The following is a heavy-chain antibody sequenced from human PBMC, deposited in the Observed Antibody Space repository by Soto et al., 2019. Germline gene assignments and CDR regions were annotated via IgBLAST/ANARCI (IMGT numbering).Heavy chain of an antibody. CDR1: GFTFSSYA. Sequence: GGSLRLSCAASGFTFSSYAMHWVRQAPGKGLEWVAVISYDGSNKYYADSVKGRFTISRDNSKNTLYLQMNSLRAEDTAVYYCARDRVPAAIRALDYRGQGTLVTAPQ. V-gene: IGHV3-30-3*01. CDR3: ARDRVPAAIRALDY. D-gene: IGHD2-2*02. CDR2: ISYDGSNK. J-gene: IGHJ4*02.